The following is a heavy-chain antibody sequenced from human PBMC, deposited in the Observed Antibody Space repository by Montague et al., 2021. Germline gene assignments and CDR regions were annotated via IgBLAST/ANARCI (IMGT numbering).Heavy chain of an antibody. CDR2: ISTSPGRT. Sequence: SLRLSCAASGFTFSSYAMTWVRQAPGKGLEWVSAISTSPGRTYYADSVKGRFTISRDNSKNTLYLQMNSLRAEDTAVYYCAKGPNKMTTVTTGWDYWGQGALVTVSS. V-gene: IGHV3-23*01. CDR3: AKGPNKMTTVTTGWDY. CDR1: GFTFSSYA. J-gene: IGHJ4*02. D-gene: IGHD4-17*01.